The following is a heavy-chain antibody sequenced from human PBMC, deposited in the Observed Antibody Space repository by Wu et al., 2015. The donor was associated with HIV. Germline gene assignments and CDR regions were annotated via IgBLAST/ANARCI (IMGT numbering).Heavy chain of an antibody. CDR2: VNPSGGST. CDR3: ARESPSRVGIDEGYYFDY. D-gene: IGHD2-21*01. V-gene: IGHV1-46*03. CDR1: GYDLLPVR. J-gene: IGHJ4*02. Sequence: SGYDLLPVRIWNWVATGPWTRALSGWESVNPSGGSTSYAQKFQGRVTMTRDKSTSTVYMELSSLRSEDTAVYYCARESPSRVGIDEGYYFDYWGQGILVTVSS.